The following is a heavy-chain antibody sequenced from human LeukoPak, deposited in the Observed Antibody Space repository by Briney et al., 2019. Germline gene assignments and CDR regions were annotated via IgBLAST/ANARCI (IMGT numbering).Heavy chain of an antibody. CDR1: GFTFSSYA. Sequence: GGALRLSCAASGFTFSSYAMSWVRQAPGKGLEWVSAISGGGGSTYYADSVKGRFTISRDNSKNTLYLQMNSLRAEDTAVYYCATWGHFWSGYYLFDYWGQGTLVTVSS. CDR2: ISGGGGST. V-gene: IGHV3-23*01. CDR3: ATWGHFWSGYYLFDY. D-gene: IGHD3-3*02. J-gene: IGHJ4*02.